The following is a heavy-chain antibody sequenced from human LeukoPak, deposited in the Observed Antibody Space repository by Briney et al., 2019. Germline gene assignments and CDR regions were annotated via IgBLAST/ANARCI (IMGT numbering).Heavy chain of an antibody. CDR3: ARRRYYYDSSGYPLYWYFDL. Sequence: GESLKISCKGSGYSFTSYWIGWVRQMPGKGLEWMGIIYPGDSDTRYSPSFQGQVTISADKSISTAYLQWSSPKASDTAMYYCARRRYYYDSSGYPLYWYFDLWGRGTLVTVSS. D-gene: IGHD3-22*01. V-gene: IGHV5-51*01. J-gene: IGHJ2*01. CDR1: GYSFTSYW. CDR2: IYPGDSDT.